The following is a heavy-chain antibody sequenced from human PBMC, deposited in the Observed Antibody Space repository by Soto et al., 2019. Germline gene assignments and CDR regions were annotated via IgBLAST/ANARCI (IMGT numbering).Heavy chain of an antibody. J-gene: IGHJ5*02. V-gene: IGHV1-46*01. CDR3: ARDSTQRQFDP. Sequence: ASVKVSRKASGYTFTSYYMHWVRQAPGQGLEWMGIINPSGGSTSYAQKFQGRVTMTRDTSTSTVYMELSSLRSEDTAVYYCARDSTQRQFDPWGQGTLVTVSS. D-gene: IGHD2-15*01. CDR1: GYTFTSYY. CDR2: INPSGGST.